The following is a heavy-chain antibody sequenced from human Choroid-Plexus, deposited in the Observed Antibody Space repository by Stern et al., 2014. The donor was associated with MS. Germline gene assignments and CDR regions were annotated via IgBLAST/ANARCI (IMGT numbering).Heavy chain of an antibody. CDR3: AKDRQYLTYFFDH. CDR2: VSYDGSNK. J-gene: IGHJ5*02. D-gene: IGHD2/OR15-2a*01. Sequence: VQLVESGGGVVQPGRPLRLSCVASGFTFGSCAMHWVRQAPGKGLEWAAGVSYDGSNKYYADSVKGLFTISRDNSQNTLYMQMSSLRPEDTAVYYCAKDRQYLTYFFDHWGQGSLVTVSS. V-gene: IGHV3-30*18. CDR1: GFTFGSCA.